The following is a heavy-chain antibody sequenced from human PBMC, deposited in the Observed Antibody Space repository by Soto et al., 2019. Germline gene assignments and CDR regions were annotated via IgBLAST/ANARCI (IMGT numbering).Heavy chain of an antibody. Sequence: GASVKVSCKALGNTFTYRYLHWVRQAPGQALEWMGWITPFSGDVHYAQKFQERVTITRDRSINTAYMRMSSLRSEDTAMYFCASGGAGSGPFTWELPDHWGQGTLVTVSS. CDR3: ASGGAGSGPFTWELPDH. J-gene: IGHJ4*02. CDR2: ITPFSGDV. D-gene: IGHD1-26*01. V-gene: IGHV1-45*02. CDR1: GNTFTYRY.